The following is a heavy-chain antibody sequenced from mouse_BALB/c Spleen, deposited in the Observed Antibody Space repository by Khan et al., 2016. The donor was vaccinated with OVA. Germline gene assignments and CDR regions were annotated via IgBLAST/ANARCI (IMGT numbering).Heavy chain of an antibody. CDR1: GYSITSDYA. Sequence: EVQLQESGPGLVKPSQSLSLTCTVTGYSITSDYAWNWIRQFPGNKLEWMGYISYSGRTSYNPYLKSRISITRDTSKNKFFLQLNSVATEDTATYYCARSIMANWGQGTTLTVSS. V-gene: IGHV3-2*02. J-gene: IGHJ2*01. CDR3: ARSIMAN. CDR2: ISYSGRT.